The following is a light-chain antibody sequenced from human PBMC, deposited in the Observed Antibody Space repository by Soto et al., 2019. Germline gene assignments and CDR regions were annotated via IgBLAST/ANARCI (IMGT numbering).Light chain of an antibody. CDR3: NSYTSFSTLV. V-gene: IGLV2-14*01. CDR2: DVS. CDR1: SSDVGGYNY. Sequence: QSALTQPASVSGSPGQSITISCFGTSSDVGGYNYVYWYQQHPGKAPKLMIFDVSNRPSGVSNRFSGSKSGNTASLTISGLQAEDEADYYCNSYTSFSTLVFGGGTKLTVL. J-gene: IGLJ2*01.